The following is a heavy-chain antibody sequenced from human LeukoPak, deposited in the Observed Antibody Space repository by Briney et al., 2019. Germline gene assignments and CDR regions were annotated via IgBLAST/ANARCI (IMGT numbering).Heavy chain of an antibody. CDR2: ISGSGGST. Sequence: GGSLRLSCGASDFTVSSNYMSWVRQAPGKGLEWVSAISGSGGSTYYADSVKGRFTISRDNSKNTLYLQMNSLRAEDTAVYYCAKDRIVVVHPHWFDPWGQGTLVTVSS. D-gene: IGHD3-22*01. CDR1: DFTVSSNY. J-gene: IGHJ5*02. V-gene: IGHV3-23*01. CDR3: AKDRIVVVHPHWFDP.